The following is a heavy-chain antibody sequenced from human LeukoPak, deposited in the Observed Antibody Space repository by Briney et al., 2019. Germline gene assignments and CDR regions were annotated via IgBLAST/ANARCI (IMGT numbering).Heavy chain of an antibody. CDR1: GGSISSHY. CDR3: AKPARPYYYMDV. V-gene: IGHV4-59*11. CDR2: IYYSGST. J-gene: IGHJ6*03. D-gene: IGHD6-6*01. Sequence: SETLSLTCTVSGGSISSHYWSWIRQPPGKGLEWIGYIYYSGSTNYNPSLKSRVTISVDTSKNQFSLKLSSVTAADTAVYYCAKPARPYYYMDVWGQGTTVTVSS.